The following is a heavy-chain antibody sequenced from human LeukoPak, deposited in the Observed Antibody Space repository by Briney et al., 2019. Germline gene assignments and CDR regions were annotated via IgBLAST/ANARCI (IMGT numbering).Heavy chain of an antibody. CDR3: ARMYSSGWYTY. CDR2: IYYSGST. V-gene: IGHV4-59*01. D-gene: IGHD6-19*01. Sequence: SETLSLTCTVSGGSISSYYWSWIRQPPGKGLEWIGYIYYSGSTNYNPSLKSRVTISVDTSKNQFSLKLSSVTAADTAVYYCARMYSSGWYTYWGQGTLVTVSS. J-gene: IGHJ4*02. CDR1: GGSISSYY.